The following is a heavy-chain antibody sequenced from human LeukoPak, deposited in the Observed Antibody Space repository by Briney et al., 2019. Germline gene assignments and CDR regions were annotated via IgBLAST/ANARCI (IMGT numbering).Heavy chain of an antibody. D-gene: IGHD3-10*02. CDR1: GFTFSSYG. Sequence: GGSLRLSCAASGFTFSSYGMHWVRQAPGKGLEWVAVIWYDGSNKYYADSVKGRFTISRDNSKNTLYLQMNSLRAEDTAVYYCAKDAGLFGELSNWFDPWGQGTLVTVSS. CDR3: AKDAGLFGELSNWFDP. CDR2: IWYDGSNK. J-gene: IGHJ5*02. V-gene: IGHV3-33*06.